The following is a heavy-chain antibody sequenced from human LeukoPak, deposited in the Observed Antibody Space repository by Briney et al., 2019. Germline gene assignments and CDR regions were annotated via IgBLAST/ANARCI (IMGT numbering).Heavy chain of an antibody. CDR1: GGSISSYY. CDR3: ARGQRGYSRFYYFDY. V-gene: IGHV4-4*07. J-gene: IGHJ4*02. Sequence: SSETLSLTCTVSGGSISSYYWSWIRQPAGKGQEWIGRIYTSGSTNYNPSLKSRVTMSVDTSKNQFSLKLSSVTAADTAVYYCARGQRGYSRFYYFDYWGQGTLVTVSS. D-gene: IGHD6-13*01. CDR2: IYTSGST.